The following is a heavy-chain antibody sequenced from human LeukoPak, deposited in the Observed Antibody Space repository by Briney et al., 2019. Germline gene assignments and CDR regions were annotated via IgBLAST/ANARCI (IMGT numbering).Heavy chain of an antibody. Sequence: PGGSLRLSCVASGFTFSTYWMTWVRQAPGKGLEWVANIKEDGSEKYYVDSVKGRFTMSRDNAKNSVYLQMNSLRAEDTAVYYCARSEEIVLINYGMDVWGQGTTVTVSS. J-gene: IGHJ6*02. CDR1: GFTFSTYW. CDR2: IKEDGSEK. V-gene: IGHV3-7*01. D-gene: IGHD2-8*01. CDR3: ARSEEIVLINYGMDV.